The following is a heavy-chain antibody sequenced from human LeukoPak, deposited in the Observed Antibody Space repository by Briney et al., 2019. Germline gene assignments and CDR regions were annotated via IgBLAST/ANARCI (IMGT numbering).Heavy chain of an antibody. Sequence: GGSLRLSCAASGFTFITYAMSWVRQAPGKGLEWVSGISGSGGSTYYADSVRGRFTISRDNSKNTLYLQMNSLRTEDTAVYYCVRLTLDTVYSYYYYMDVWGKGTTVTVSS. J-gene: IGHJ6*03. CDR3: VRLTLDTVYSYYYYMDV. CDR1: GFTFITYA. V-gene: IGHV3-23*01. D-gene: IGHD2-2*02. CDR2: ISGSGGST.